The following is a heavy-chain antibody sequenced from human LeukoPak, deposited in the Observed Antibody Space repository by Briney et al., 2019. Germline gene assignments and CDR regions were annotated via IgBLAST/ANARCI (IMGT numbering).Heavy chain of an antibody. Sequence: SETLSLTCTVSGGSISSYYWSWIRQPPGKGLEWIGYIYYSGSTNYNPSLKSRVTISVDTSKNQFSLKLSSVTAADTAVYYCARGGSCGSYYYYYGMDVWGQGTTVTVSS. D-gene: IGHD5-18*01. CDR3: ARGGSCGSYYYYYGMDV. CDR1: GGSISSYY. J-gene: IGHJ6*02. CDR2: IYYSGST. V-gene: IGHV4-59*01.